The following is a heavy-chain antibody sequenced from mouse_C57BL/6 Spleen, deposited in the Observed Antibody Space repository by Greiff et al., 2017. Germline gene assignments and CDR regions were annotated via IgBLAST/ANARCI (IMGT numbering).Heavy chain of an antibody. CDR2: IRSKSNNYAT. CDR3: VRYSNYLYAMDY. V-gene: IGHV10-1*01. D-gene: IGHD2-5*01. J-gene: IGHJ4*01. Sequence: EVKVVESGGGLVQPKGSLKLSCAASGFSFNTYAMNWVRQAPGKGLEWVARIRSKSNNYATYYADSVKDRFTISRDDSESMLYLQMNNLKTEDTAMYYCVRYSNYLYAMDYWGQGTSVTVSS. CDR1: GFSFNTYA.